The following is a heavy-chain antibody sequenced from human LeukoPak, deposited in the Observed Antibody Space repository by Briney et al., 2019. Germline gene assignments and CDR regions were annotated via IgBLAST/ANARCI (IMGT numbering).Heavy chain of an antibody. V-gene: IGHV3-30*01. D-gene: IGHD3-22*01. Sequence: DSVKGRFTISRDNSKNTLYLHMNSLRAEDTAVYYCARERDYYDNSGFDYWGQGTLVTASS. J-gene: IGHJ4*02. CDR3: ARERDYYDNSGFDY.